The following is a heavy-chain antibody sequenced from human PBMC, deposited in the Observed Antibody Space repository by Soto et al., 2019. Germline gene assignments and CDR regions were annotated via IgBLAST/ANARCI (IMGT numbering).Heavy chain of an antibody. J-gene: IGHJ6*02. CDR3: AGDRSSWYDYYYGMDG. Sequence: QVQLVQSGAEVKKPGSSVKVSCKASGGTFSSYAISWVRQAPGQGLEWMGGIIPIFGTANYAQKFQGRVTITADESTSTAYMELSRLRSEDTAVYYWAGDRSSWYDYYYGMDGWGQGTTVTVSS. V-gene: IGHV1-69*01. CDR1: GGTFSSYA. CDR2: IIPIFGTA. D-gene: IGHD6-13*01.